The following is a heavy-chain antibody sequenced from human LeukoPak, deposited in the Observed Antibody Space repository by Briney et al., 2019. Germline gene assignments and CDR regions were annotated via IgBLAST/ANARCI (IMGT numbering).Heavy chain of an antibody. J-gene: IGHJ3*02. CDR1: GGSISSYY. D-gene: IGHD4-17*01. Sequence: SETLSLTCTVSGGSISSYYWNWIWLPPGKGLEWIGEINHSGNTNYNPSLKSRVTILVDTSKNQFSLKLNSVTAADTAVYYCASPIYGDYTENGFDIWGQGTMVTVSS. CDR2: INHSGNT. V-gene: IGHV4-34*01. CDR3: ASPIYGDYTENGFDI.